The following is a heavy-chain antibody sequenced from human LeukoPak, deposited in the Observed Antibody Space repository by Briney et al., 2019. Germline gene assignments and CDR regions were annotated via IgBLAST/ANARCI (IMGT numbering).Heavy chain of an antibody. CDR3: ARSSNYEDYYYYYGMAV. Sequence: GGSLRLSCAASGFTFSSYWMSWVRQAPGKGLEWVANIKQDGSEKYYVDSVKGRFTISRDNAKNSLYLQMISLRAEDTAVYYCARSSNYEDYYYYYGMAVWGQGTTVTVSS. CDR1: GFTFSSYW. V-gene: IGHV3-7*01. D-gene: IGHD4-11*01. CDR2: IKQDGSEK. J-gene: IGHJ6*02.